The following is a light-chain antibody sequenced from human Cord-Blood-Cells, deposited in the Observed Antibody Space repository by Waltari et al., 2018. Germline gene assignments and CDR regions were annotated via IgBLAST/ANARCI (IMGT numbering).Light chain of an antibody. J-gene: IGLJ3*02. CDR1: SSDVGGYHY. CDR2: DVS. CDR3: SSYTSSSTV. V-gene: IGLV2-14*03. Sequence: QSALTQPASVSGSPGQSTTISCTGTSSDVGGYHYVSWYQQHPGKAPKLMIYDVSNRPSGVSNRFSGSKSGNTASLTISGLQAEDEADYYCSSYTSSSTVFGGGTKLTVL.